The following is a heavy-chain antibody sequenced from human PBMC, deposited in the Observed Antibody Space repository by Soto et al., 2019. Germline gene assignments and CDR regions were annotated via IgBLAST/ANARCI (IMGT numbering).Heavy chain of an antibody. V-gene: IGHV1-2*04. D-gene: IGHD6-19*01. Sequence: ASVKVSCKASGYTFTGYYMHWVRQAPGQGLEWMGWINPNSGGTNYAQKFQGWVTMTRDTSISTAYMELSRLRSDDTAVYYCARGIAVAAPESYFDYWGQGTLVTVSS. CDR2: INPNSGGT. CDR1: GYTFTGYY. J-gene: IGHJ4*02. CDR3: ARGIAVAAPESYFDY.